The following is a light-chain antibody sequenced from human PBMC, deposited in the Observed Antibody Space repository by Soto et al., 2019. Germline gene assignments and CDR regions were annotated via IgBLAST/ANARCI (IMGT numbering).Light chain of an antibody. CDR2: DTS. CDR1: QGIGDT. CDR3: QQYGSSLWT. V-gene: IGKV3-20*01. J-gene: IGKJ1*01. Sequence: EVVLTQSPATLSVSPWEGVTLSCRASQGIGDTLAWYQHKPGQTPRLLIYDTSARATGVPARFSGSGSGTDFTLTISRLEPEDFAVYYCQQYGSSLWTFGQGTKVDIK.